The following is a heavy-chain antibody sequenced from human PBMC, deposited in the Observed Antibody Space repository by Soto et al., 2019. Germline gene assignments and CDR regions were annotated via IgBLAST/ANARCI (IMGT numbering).Heavy chain of an antibody. V-gene: IGHV3-21*01. CDR3: ARVLGFGELSFGGMDV. Sequence: EVQLVESGGGLVKPGGSLRLSCAASGFTFSSYSMNWVRQAPGKGLEWVSSLSSSSSYIYHADSVKGRFTISRDNAKNSLDLQLHSLRAEDTAVYYCARVLGFGELSFGGMDVWGQGTTVNVSS. CDR1: GFTFSSYS. CDR2: LSSSSSYI. D-gene: IGHD3-10*01. J-gene: IGHJ6*02.